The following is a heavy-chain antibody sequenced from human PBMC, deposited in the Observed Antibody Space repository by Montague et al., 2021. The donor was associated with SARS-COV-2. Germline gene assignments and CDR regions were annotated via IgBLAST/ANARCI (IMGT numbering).Heavy chain of an antibody. CDR1: SGSISSSTYY. CDR3: ARQGGYCSGGSCYGPFDY. D-gene: IGHD2-15*01. J-gene: IGHJ4*02. V-gene: IGHV4-39*01. Sequence: SETLSLTCTVSSGSISSSTYYRGWIRQPPGKGLEWIGSIYYSGTTYYNPSLKSRVTISVDTSKNQFSLKLSSVTAADTAVYYCARQGGYCSGGSCYGPFDYWGQGTLVTVSS. CDR2: IYYSGTT.